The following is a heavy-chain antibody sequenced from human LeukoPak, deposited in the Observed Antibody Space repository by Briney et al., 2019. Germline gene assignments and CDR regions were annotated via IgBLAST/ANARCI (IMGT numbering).Heavy chain of an antibody. V-gene: IGHV3-74*01. D-gene: IGHD2-21*02. CDR1: GFSFRYDW. Sequence: GGSLRLSCVASGFSFRYDWLHWVRQAPGKGLEWVSYIHHDGTSIAYADSAKGRFSISRDDARNIMYLQLNSLRVEDTAVYFCARDFGRHGDSLGLDAWGQGTTVTVSS. CDR3: ARDFGRHGDSLGLDA. CDR2: IHHDGTSI. J-gene: IGHJ6*02.